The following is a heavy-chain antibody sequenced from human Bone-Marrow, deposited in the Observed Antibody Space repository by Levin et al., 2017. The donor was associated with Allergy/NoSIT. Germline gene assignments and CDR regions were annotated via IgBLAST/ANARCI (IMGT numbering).Heavy chain of an antibody. V-gene: IGHV3-11*01. J-gene: IGHJ5*02. CDR1: GFTFSDYY. D-gene: IGHD3-9*01. Sequence: GESLKISCAASGFTFSDYYMSWIRQAPGKGLEWVSYISSSGSTIYYADSVKGRFTISRDNAKNSLYLQMNSLRAEDTAVYYCASFDILTVDNWFDPWGQGTLVTVSS. CDR2: ISSSGSTI. CDR3: ASFDILTVDNWFDP.